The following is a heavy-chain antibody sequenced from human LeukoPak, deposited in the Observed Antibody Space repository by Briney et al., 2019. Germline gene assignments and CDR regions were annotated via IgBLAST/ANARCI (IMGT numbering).Heavy chain of an antibody. CDR1: GFTFSSYA. V-gene: IGHV3-23*01. Sequence: GGFLRLSCAASGFTFSSYAMSWVRQAPGKGLEWVSAISGSGGSTYYADSVKGRFTISRDNSKNTLYLQMNSLRAEDTAVYYCAKGRTSSGWTPWGQGTLVTVSS. CDR2: ISGSGGST. J-gene: IGHJ5*02. D-gene: IGHD6-19*01. CDR3: AKGRTSSGWTP.